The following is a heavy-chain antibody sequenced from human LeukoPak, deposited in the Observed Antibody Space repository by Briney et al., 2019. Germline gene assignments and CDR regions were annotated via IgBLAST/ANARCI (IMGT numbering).Heavy chain of an antibody. V-gene: IGHV3-30*02. J-gene: IGHJ4*02. CDR2: IRYDGSNK. Sequence: GGSLRLSCAASGFTFRNYGMHWVRQAPGKGLEWVAFIRYDGSNKYYADSVKGRFTISRDNSKNTLYLQMNSLRAEDTAVYYCARDCRYFDWLSEFDYWGQGTLVTVSS. CDR3: ARDCRYFDWLSEFDY. CDR1: GFTFRNYG. D-gene: IGHD3-9*01.